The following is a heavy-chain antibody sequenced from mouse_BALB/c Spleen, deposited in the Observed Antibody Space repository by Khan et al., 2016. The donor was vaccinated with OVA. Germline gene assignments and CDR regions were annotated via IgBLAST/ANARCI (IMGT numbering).Heavy chain of an antibody. CDR1: GFSLSTYG. D-gene: IGHD2-14*01. Sequence: VELVESGPGLVQPSQCLSITCTVSGFSLSTYGVHWVRQSPGKGLEWLGLIWRGGNTDYNAAFISRLSISKANPTCQVFFKMNSLQPDDTAITYCARNSCMYDFTYLGQGTLVTVSA. CDR2: IWRGGNT. V-gene: IGHV2-2*01. J-gene: IGHJ3*01. CDR3: ARNSCMYDFTY.